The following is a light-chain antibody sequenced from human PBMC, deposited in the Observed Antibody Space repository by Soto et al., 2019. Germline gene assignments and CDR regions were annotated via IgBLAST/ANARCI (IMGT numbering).Light chain of an antibody. Sequence: QSALTQPASVSGSPGQSITISCTGTSSDVVSYNLVSWYQQHPGKAPKLMIYEGNKRPSGVSNRFSGSKSANTASLTISGLQTEDEADYYCCSYAGTNTFVFGTGTKLTVL. CDR1: SSDVVSYNL. CDR3: CSYAGTNTFV. J-gene: IGLJ1*01. V-gene: IGLV2-23*01. CDR2: EGN.